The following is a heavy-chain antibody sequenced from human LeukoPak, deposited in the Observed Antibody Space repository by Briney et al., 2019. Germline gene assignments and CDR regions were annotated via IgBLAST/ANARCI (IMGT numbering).Heavy chain of an antibody. V-gene: IGHV3-66*03. CDR1: GFIVSSHY. D-gene: IGHD4-23*01. CDR2: IYSSGSR. J-gene: IGHJ5*02. CDR3: ARDYGGAFRGWFDP. Sequence: GGSLRLSCAASGFIVSSHYMSWVRQAPGKGLEGVSVIYSSGSRYYADSVRGRFTISRDSSKNTVYLQMNSLRTEDTAVYYCARDYGGAFRGWFDPWGQGTLVTVSS.